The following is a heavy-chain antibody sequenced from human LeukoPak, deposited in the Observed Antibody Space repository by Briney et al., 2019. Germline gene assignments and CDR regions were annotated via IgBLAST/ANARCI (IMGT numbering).Heavy chain of an antibody. CDR1: GFTFSSYA. CDR2: ISGSGGST. CDR3: AKDKSSGSSSAFDY. V-gene: IGHV3-23*01. Sequence: PGGSLRLSCAASGFTFSSYAMTWVRQAPGKGLEWVSAISGSGGSTYYADSVKGRFTISRDNSKNTLYLQMNSLRAEDTAVYYCAKDKSSGSSSAFDYWGQGTLVTVSS. J-gene: IGHJ4*02. D-gene: IGHD1-26*01.